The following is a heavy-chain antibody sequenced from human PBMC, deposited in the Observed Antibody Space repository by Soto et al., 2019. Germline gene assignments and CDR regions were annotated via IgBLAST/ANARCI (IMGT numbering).Heavy chain of an antibody. V-gene: IGHV4-30-4*01. CDR2: IYYSGST. CDR1: GGSISSGDYY. D-gene: IGHD2-2*01. Sequence: SETLSLTCTVSGGSISSGDYYWSWIRQPPGKGLEWIGYIYYSGSTYYNPSLKSRVTISVDTSKNQFSLKLSSVTAADTAVYYCARNPTPRYCSSTSCYGRRYYYYYYGMDVWGQGTTVTVSS. J-gene: IGHJ6*02. CDR3: ARNPTPRYCSSTSCYGRRYYYYYYGMDV.